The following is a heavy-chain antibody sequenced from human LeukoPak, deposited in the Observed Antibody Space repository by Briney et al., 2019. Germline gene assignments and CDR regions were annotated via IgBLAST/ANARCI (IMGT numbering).Heavy chain of an antibody. CDR3: AKLGYGQDYYYYYYMDV. V-gene: IGHV3-23*01. Sequence: PGGSLRLSCAASGFTFSSYAMSWVRQAPGKGLEWVSAISGSGGSTYYADSVKGRFTISRDNSKNTLHLQMNSLRAEDTAVYYCAKLGYGQDYYYYYYMDVWGKGTTVTVSS. J-gene: IGHJ6*03. D-gene: IGHD5-18*01. CDR1: GFTFSSYA. CDR2: ISGSGGST.